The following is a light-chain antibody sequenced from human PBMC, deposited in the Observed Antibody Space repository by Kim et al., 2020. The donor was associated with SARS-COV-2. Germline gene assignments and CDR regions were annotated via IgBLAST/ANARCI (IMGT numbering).Light chain of an antibody. J-gene: IGLJ2*01. CDR3: QVWDSSSDPVV. CDR2: DDS. V-gene: IGLV3-21*03. CDR1: NIGSKS. Sequence: APGKTARINWGGNNIGSKSVHWYQQKPGQAPVLVVYDDSDRPSGIPERFSGSNSGNTATLTISRVEAGDEADYYCQVWDSSSDPVVFGGGTQLTVL.